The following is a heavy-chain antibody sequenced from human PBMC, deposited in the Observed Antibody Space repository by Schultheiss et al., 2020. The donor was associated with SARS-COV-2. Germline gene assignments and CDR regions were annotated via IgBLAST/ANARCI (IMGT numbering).Heavy chain of an antibody. CDR2: ISGSGGST. J-gene: IGHJ6*02. V-gene: IGHV3-23*01. Sequence: GGSLRLSCAASGFTFSRSVMSWVRQAPGKGLEWVSAISGSGGSTYYADSVKGRFTISRDNAKNSLYLQMNSLRAEDTAVYYCARVCGSSWYFDYYYYYGMDVWGQGTTVTVSS. CDR1: GFTFSRSV. CDR3: ARVCGSSWYFDYYYYYGMDV. D-gene: IGHD6-13*01.